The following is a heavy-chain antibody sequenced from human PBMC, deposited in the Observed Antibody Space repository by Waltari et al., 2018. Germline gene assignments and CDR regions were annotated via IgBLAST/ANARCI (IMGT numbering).Heavy chain of an antibody. Sequence: VLLEESGPGLVKPSETLSLTCTVSGGSIRGFYWPWIRQPPGKGLEYIGYIFYTANTNYNPSLKSRVIISVDTSRNQFSLKMRSLTAADTAVYYCARDHIADRFDWLFNYGYFDVWGRGTLVTVSS. J-gene: IGHJ2*01. D-gene: IGHD3-9*01. CDR1: GGSIRGFY. CDR3: ARDHIADRFDWLFNYGYFDV. CDR2: IFYTANT. V-gene: IGHV4-59*01.